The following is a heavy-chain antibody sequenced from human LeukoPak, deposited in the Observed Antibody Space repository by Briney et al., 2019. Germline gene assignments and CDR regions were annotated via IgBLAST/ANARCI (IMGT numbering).Heavy chain of an antibody. Sequence: SVKVSCKASGVTFSSYAISWVRQAPGQGLEWLGRIIPILGIANYAQKFQGRVTITADKSTSTAYMELSSLRSEDTAVYYCARSTGSGPTGYYFDYWGQGTLVTVSS. CDR1: GVTFSSYA. V-gene: IGHV1-69*04. CDR2: IIPILGIA. CDR3: ARSTGSGPTGYYFDY. D-gene: IGHD3-10*01. J-gene: IGHJ4*02.